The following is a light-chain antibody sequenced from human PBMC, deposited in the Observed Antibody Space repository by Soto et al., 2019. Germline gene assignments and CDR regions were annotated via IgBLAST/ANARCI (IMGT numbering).Light chain of an antibody. V-gene: IGKV2-40*01. Sequence: ETVMTLCPLSLPVTPRQPASISCRSSQSLLESDDGITCLDWYLQRPGQSPQVLIYGASNRATGIPARFSGSGSGTDFTLTISNLEPEDFAVYYCQQHSHWPPWTFGQGTKVDI. CDR2: GAS. CDR1: QSLLESDDGITC. J-gene: IGKJ1*01. CDR3: QQHSHWPPWT.